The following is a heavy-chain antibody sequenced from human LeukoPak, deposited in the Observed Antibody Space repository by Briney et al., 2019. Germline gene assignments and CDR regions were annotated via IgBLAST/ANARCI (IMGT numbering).Heavy chain of an antibody. J-gene: IGHJ4*02. CDR1: GYSFTSYW. CDR3: ARPRYNWNEPLWYFDY. Sequence: GESLKISCKGSGYSFTSYWIGWVRQMPGKGLEWMGIIYPGDSDTRYSPSFQGQVTISADKSISTAYLQWSSLKASDTAMYYCARPRYNWNEPLWYFDYWGQGTLVTVSS. CDR2: IYPGDSDT. V-gene: IGHV5-51*01. D-gene: IGHD1-1*01.